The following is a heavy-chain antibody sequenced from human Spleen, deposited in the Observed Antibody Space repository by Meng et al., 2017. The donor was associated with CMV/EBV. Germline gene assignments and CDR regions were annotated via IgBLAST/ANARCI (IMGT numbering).Heavy chain of an antibody. J-gene: IGHJ6*02. D-gene: IGHD2-2*02. Sequence: GGSLRLSCAASGFTFSSYWTSWVRQAPGKGLEWVANIKQDGSETYYVDSVKGRFTISRDNAKKSLYLQMNSLRAEDTAVYYCARESRGYCSTTSCYRFQGYYGMDVWGQGTTVTVSS. CDR1: GFTFSSYW. V-gene: IGHV3-7*01. CDR3: ARESRGYCSTTSCYRFQGYYGMDV. CDR2: IKQDGSET.